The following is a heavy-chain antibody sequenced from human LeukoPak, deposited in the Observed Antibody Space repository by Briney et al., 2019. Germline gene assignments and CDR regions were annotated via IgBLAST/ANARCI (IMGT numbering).Heavy chain of an antibody. CDR3: ARLAPDYADYWFDP. CDR1: GYDFSTKW. J-gene: IGHJ5*02. D-gene: IGHD4-17*01. V-gene: IGHV5-51*01. Sequence: GESLKISCKTSGYDFSTKWIGGVRQMPGKRLEWMGISYLSDSMTKYSPSFQGHVTISADTSINTAHLQWSSLKASDTAIYYCARLAPDYADYWFDPWGQGTLVTVSS. CDR2: SYLSDSMT.